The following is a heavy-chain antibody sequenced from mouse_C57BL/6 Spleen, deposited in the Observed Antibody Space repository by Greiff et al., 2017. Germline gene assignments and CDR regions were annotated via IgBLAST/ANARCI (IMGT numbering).Heavy chain of an antibody. CDR1: GYTFTSYW. CDR2: IDPSDSYT. Sequence: QVQLQQSGAELVMPGASVKLSCKASGYTFTSYWMHWVKQRPGQGLEWIGEIDPSDSYTNYNQKFKGKSTVTVDKSSSTAYMQLSSLTSEYSAVYYCGRGRYFGVWGTGTTVTVSS. J-gene: IGHJ1*03. V-gene: IGHV1-69*01. CDR3: GRGRYFGV.